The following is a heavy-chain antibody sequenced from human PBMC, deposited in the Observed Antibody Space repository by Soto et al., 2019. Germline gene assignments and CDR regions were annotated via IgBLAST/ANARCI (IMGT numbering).Heavy chain of an antibody. CDR2: IWYDGGNK. Sequence: QVQLVESGGGVVQPGRSLRLSCAASGFTLSTSGMHWVRQAPGKGLEWVAFIWYDGGNKHYGESVKGRFIISRDNSKNIVHLQMNNLRGEDTAVYYCARCKQKVMHCGLDVWGHGATVTVSS. CDR1: GFTLSTSG. J-gene: IGHJ6*02. D-gene: IGHD2-21*01. CDR3: ARCKQKVMHCGLDV. V-gene: IGHV3-33*01.